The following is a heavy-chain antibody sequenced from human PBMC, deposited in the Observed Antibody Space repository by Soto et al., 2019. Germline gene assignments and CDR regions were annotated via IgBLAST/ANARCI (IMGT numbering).Heavy chain of an antibody. CDR1: GYTFTGYY. Sequence: ASVKVSCKASGYTFTGYYLHWVRQAPGQGLGWMGWINPNSGGTNYAQKFQGRVTMTRDTSISTAYMELSRLRSDDTAVYYCARDRGHYYDSSGYWNWFDPWGQGTLVTVSS. CDR2: INPNSGGT. D-gene: IGHD3-22*01. J-gene: IGHJ5*02. CDR3: ARDRGHYYDSSGYWNWFDP. V-gene: IGHV1-2*02.